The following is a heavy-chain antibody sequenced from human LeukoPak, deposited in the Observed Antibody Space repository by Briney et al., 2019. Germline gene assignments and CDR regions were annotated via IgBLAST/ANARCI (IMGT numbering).Heavy chain of an antibody. CDR3: ARGGYYGSGREDF. CDR1: GGSISSRGYS. J-gene: IGHJ4*02. Sequence: TLSLTCAVSGGSISSRGYSWSWIRQPPGKGLEWIGYIYHSGTTYYNPSLKSRVTISLDRSKNQFSLNLRSVTAADTAVYYCARGGYYGSGREDFWGQGTLVTVSS. V-gene: IGHV4-30-2*01. D-gene: IGHD3-10*01. CDR2: IYHSGTT.